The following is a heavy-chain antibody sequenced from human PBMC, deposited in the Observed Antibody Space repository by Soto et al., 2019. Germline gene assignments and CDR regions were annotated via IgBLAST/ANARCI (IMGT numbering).Heavy chain of an antibody. CDR1: GFTFSSYA. J-gene: IGHJ3*02. CDR2: ISGGGGEIRT. D-gene: IGHD4-17*01. Sequence: PGGSLRLSCAASGFTFSSYAMRWVRHAPGKGLEWVSIISGGGGEIRTYYADSGKGRFTVSRDNSKNTLYLQMDNLRVEDTAVYYCARPGYGVDKDAFDIWGQGTMVTVSS. V-gene: IGHV3-23*01. CDR3: ARPGYGVDKDAFDI.